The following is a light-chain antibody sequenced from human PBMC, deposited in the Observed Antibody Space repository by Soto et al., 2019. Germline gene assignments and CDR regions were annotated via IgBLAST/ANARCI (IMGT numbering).Light chain of an antibody. CDR3: QQSYSTPRT. Sequence: QMTQSPSTLSASVGDRVAITCRASQSVSMWLAWYQQKAGKAPRLLIYDASNLESGVPSRFSGSGSGTEFTLTISNLQPEDSATYYCQQSYSTPRTFGQGTKVEIK. CDR2: DAS. V-gene: IGKV1-5*01. CDR1: QSVSMW. J-gene: IGKJ1*01.